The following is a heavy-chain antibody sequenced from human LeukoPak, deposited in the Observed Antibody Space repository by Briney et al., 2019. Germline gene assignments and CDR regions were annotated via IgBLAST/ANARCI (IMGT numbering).Heavy chain of an antibody. Sequence: SETLSLTCIVSGGSISSYYWSWIRQPPGKGLEWIGHIYYSGSTNYNPSLKSRVTISADTSKNQLSLKLNSVTAADTAVYYCARHGTSSSSSKSLDYWGQGTLVTVSS. CDR3: ARHGTSSSSSKSLDY. J-gene: IGHJ4*02. V-gene: IGHV4-59*01. CDR1: GGSISSYY. CDR2: IYYSGST. D-gene: IGHD6-6*01.